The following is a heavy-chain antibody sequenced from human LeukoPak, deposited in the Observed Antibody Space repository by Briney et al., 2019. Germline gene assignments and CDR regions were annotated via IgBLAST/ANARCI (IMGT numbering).Heavy chain of an antibody. V-gene: IGHV4-38-2*02. Sequence: SETLSLTCTVSGYSISSGYYWGWIRQPPGKGLEWIGSIYHSGSTYYNPSLKSRVTISVDTSKNQFSLKLSSVTAADTAVYYCASGSYYGRDFDYWGQGTLVTVSS. J-gene: IGHJ4*02. D-gene: IGHD1-26*01. CDR3: ASGSYYGRDFDY. CDR1: GYSISSGYY. CDR2: IYHSGST.